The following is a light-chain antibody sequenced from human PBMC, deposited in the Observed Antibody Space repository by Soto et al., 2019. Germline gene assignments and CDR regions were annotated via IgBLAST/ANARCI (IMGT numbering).Light chain of an antibody. CDR3: MQDTHGLGT. V-gene: IGKV2D-30*01. CDR2: EAS. Sequence: DDVMTQSPLSLPVTLGQPASISCRSSQSIVYNDGNTYLAWFQQRPGQSPRRLIYEASNWDSGVPERSSGSWSGTDFTLKISMVEAEEVGVYYCMQDTHGLGTFGQGTKVEI. J-gene: IGKJ1*01. CDR1: QSIVYNDGNTY.